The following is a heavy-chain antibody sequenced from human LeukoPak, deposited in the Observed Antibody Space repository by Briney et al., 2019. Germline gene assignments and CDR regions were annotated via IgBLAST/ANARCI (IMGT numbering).Heavy chain of an antibody. D-gene: IGHD5-18*01. V-gene: IGHV4-4*07. CDR1: GGSISSYY. CDR3: ARRGEVRSWIQLWLAPYYYYYMDV. Sequence: PSETLSLTCTVSGGSISSYYWSWIRQPAGKGLEWIGRIYTSGSTNYNPSLKSRVTISVDKSKNQFSLKLSSVTAADTAVYYCARRGEVRSWIQLWLAPYYYYYMDVWGKGTTVTVSS. J-gene: IGHJ6*03. CDR2: IYTSGST.